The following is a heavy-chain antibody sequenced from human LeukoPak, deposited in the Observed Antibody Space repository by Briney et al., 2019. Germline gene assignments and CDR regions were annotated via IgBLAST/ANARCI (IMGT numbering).Heavy chain of an antibody. CDR3: ARGGSRHYSNYDY. Sequence: SETLSLTCTVSGGSISSGDFYWSWIRQPPGKGLEWIGYIYYSGSTYYNPSLKSRVTISVDTSKNQFSLKLSSVTAADTAVYYCARGGSRHYSNYDYWGQGTLVTVSS. J-gene: IGHJ4*02. CDR1: GGSISSGDFY. V-gene: IGHV4-30-4*01. CDR2: IYYSGST. D-gene: IGHD4-11*01.